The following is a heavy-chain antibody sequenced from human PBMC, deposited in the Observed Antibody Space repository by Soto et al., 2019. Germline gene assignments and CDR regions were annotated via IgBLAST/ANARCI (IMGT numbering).Heavy chain of an antibody. J-gene: IGHJ5*02. CDR2: ISSSGSTI. CDR3: ARDPVAGTNWFDP. D-gene: IGHD6-19*01. V-gene: IGHV3-48*04. Sequence: GGSLRLSCAASGFTFSSYSMNWVRQAPGKGLEWVSYISSSGSTIYYADSVKGRFTISRDNAKNSLYPQMNSLRAEDTAVYYCARDPVAGTNWFDPWGQGTLVTV. CDR1: GFTFSSYS.